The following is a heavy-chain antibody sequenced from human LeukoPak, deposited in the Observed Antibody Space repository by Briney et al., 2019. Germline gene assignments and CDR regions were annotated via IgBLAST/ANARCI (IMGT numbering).Heavy chain of an antibody. Sequence: PGGSLRLSCAASGFTFSAFGMHWVRQAPGKGLEWVALISPDGTDKFYIDSVKGRFTISRDNSKNTLYLQMSSLRAEDTAVYYCARGGPGGSYSDYWGQGILVTVSS. D-gene: IGHD1-26*01. J-gene: IGHJ4*02. CDR2: ISPDGTDK. V-gene: IGHV3-30*03. CDR1: GFTFSAFG. CDR3: ARGGPGGSYSDY.